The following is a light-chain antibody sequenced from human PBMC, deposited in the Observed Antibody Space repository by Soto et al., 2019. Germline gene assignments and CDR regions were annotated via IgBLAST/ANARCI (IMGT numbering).Light chain of an antibody. Sequence: DIQMTQSPSSLSASVGDRVTITCRASQRVGSYLNWYQQKTGKVPTLLIYSASELQSGVSSRFSGSGSGTDFTLTIRNLQPEDFAVYYVQQSHNTPLTFGQGTKVAI. J-gene: IGKJ1*01. CDR2: SAS. CDR3: QQSHNTPLT. CDR1: QRVGSY. V-gene: IGKV1-39*01.